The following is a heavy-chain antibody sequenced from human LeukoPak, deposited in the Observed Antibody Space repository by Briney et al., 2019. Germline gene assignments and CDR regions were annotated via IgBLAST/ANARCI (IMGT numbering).Heavy chain of an antibody. Sequence: SQTLSLTCTVSGGSISSGSYYWSWIPHPAGKGLEWIGRINTSGSTKYNPSLKSRLNISVDTSKNQFSLKLSSVTAADTAVYYCARSATRYSSKYYYGMDVWGQGTTVTVSS. CDR3: ARSATRYSSKYYYGMDV. J-gene: IGHJ6*02. CDR1: GGSISSGSYY. D-gene: IGHD4-11*01. CDR2: INTSGST. V-gene: IGHV4-61*02.